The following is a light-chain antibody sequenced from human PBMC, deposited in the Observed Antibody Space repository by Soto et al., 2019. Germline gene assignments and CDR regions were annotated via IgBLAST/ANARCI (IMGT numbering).Light chain of an antibody. J-gene: IGLJ1*01. CDR3: QVWDNDSYHFV. V-gene: IGLV3-21*02. CDR1: DIGSKS. Sequence: SYELTQPPSVSVAPGQTARITREENDIGSKSVHWYQQKPGQAPVLVVFDDGDRPSGIPDRFSGSNSRNTATLTINSVEAGDEADYYCQVWDNDSYHFVFGSGTKV. CDR2: DDG.